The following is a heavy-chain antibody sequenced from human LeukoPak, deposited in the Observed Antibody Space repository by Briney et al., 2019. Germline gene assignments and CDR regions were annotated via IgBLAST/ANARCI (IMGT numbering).Heavy chain of an antibody. CDR3: AREHPHFGELWNDY. CDR1: GFTFSSYG. Sequence: ASVNVSCKASGFTFSSYGISWVRQAPGQGLEWMGWISSSSGNTNYAQKFQGRVTMTTDKSTSTAYMELRSLRSDDTAVYYCAREHPHFGELWNDYWGQGTPVSVSS. CDR2: ISSSSGNT. D-gene: IGHD3-10*01. J-gene: IGHJ4*02. V-gene: IGHV1-18*01.